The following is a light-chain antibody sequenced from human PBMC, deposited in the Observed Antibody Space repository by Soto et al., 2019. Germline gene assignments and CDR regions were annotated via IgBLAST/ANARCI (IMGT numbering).Light chain of an antibody. J-gene: IGLJ2*01. CDR1: SSNIGAGYD. CDR3: QSYDSSLSVV. Sequence: QSVLTQPPSVSGAPGQRVTISCTGSSSNIGAGYDVHWYQQLPGTAPKLLIYGNSNRPSGVPDRFSGSKSGTSASLAITGLLAEDEADYYCQSYDSSLSVVFGGGTKPPS. CDR2: GNS. V-gene: IGLV1-40*01.